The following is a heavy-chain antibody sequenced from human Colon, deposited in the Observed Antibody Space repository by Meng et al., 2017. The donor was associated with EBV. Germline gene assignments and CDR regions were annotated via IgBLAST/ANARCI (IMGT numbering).Heavy chain of an antibody. D-gene: IGHD2-21*01. V-gene: IGHV4-30-4*01. CDR1: GGSMSSGNYY. CDR2: IHHSGSA. CDR3: ASFDHIPRRNYFDY. J-gene: IGHJ4*02. Sequence: VQRQESGPGLVEPSQPLSLTCTVAGGSMSSGNYYWSWIRQPPGKGLEWIGYIHHSGSAYYNPSLKSRVSISVDTSKNQFSLNLNSMTAADTAVYYCASFDHIPRRNYFDYWGQGTLVTVSS.